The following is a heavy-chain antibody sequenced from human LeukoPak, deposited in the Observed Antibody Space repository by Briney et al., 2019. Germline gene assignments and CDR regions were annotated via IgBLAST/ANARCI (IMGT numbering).Heavy chain of an antibody. J-gene: IGHJ3*02. CDR1: GGSISSSSYY. CDR2: IFTSGNT. CDR3: ATDAVRASDAFDI. V-gene: IGHV4-39*07. Sequence: SETLSLTCTVSGGSISSSSYYWGWIRQPPGKGLEWIGRIFTSGNTNYNPSLESRVTISVDTSKNQFSLKLRSVTAADTALYFCATDAVRASDAFDIWGQGTMVTVSS. D-gene: IGHD2-2*01.